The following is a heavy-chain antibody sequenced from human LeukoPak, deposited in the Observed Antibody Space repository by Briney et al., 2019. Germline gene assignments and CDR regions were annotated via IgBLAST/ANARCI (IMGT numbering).Heavy chain of an antibody. CDR2: ISSSSSYI. D-gene: IGHD3-10*01. J-gene: IGHJ5*02. CDR3: ARAGRFGDLNH. CDR1: GFTFSSYS. V-gene: IGHV3-21*01. Sequence: GGSLRLSCAASGFTFSSYSMNWVRQAPGKGLEWVSSISSSSSYIYYADSVKGRFTISRDNAKNSLYLQMNSQRAEDTAVYYCARAGRFGDLNHWGQGTLVTVSS.